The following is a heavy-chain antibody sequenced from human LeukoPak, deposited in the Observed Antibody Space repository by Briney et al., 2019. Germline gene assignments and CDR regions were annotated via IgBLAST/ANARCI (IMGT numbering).Heavy chain of an antibody. CDR1: GYTFTSYD. Sequence: ASVKVSCKASGYTFTSYDINWVRQATGQGLEWMGWINPNSGNTGYPQKFQGRVTMTRDTSISTAYMELSSLRSEDTAVYYCASSVGQQGLLWYYGMDVWGQGTTVTVSS. CDR2: INPNSGNT. D-gene: IGHD4-23*01. V-gene: IGHV1-8*01. J-gene: IGHJ6*02. CDR3: ASSVGQQGLLWYYGMDV.